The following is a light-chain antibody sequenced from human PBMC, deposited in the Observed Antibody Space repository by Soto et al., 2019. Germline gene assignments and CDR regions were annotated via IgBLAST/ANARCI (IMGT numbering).Light chain of an antibody. Sequence: QSALTQPASVSGSPGQSITISCTGTSSDVGGYNYVSWYQHHPGKAPKLMIFDVSNRPSGVSNRFSGSKSGNTASLTISGLQPEEEDDYYCSSYTTSNTRQIVFGTGTKVTVL. CDR2: DVS. CDR1: SSDVGGYNY. CDR3: SSYTTSNTRQIV. V-gene: IGLV2-14*03. J-gene: IGLJ1*01.